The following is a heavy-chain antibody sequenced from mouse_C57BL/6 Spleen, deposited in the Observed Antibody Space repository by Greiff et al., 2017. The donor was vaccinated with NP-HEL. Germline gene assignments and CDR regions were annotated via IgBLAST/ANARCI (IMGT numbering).Heavy chain of an antibody. J-gene: IGHJ4*01. Sequence: VQLQQSGAELVKPGASVKLSCTASGFNIKDYYMHWVKQRTEQGLEWIGRIDPEDGETQYAPKFQGKATITADTSSNTAYLQLSSLTSEDTAVYYCARLDGSPLYAMDYWGQGTSVTVSS. CDR2: IDPEDGET. CDR3: ARLDGSPLYAMDY. CDR1: GFNIKDYY. V-gene: IGHV14-2*01. D-gene: IGHD1-1*01.